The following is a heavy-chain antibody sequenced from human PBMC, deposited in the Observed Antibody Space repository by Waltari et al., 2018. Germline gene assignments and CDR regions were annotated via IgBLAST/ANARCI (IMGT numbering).Heavy chain of an antibody. CDR1: GDFISSSY. V-gene: IGHV4-4*09. CDR3: ARASAYYTIDY. J-gene: IGHJ4*02. D-gene: IGHD3-3*01. Sequence: QVQLQESGPGLVKPSETLSLTCTFSGDFISSSYWSWLRQPPGKGLEWVGYIYTSGSTKYNPSLKSRLTILLDTSKNQFSLKLSSVTAADTAVYYCARASAYYTIDYWGQGTLVTVSS. CDR2: IYTSGST.